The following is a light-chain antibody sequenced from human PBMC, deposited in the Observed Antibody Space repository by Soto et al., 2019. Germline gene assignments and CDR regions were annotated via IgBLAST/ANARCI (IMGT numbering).Light chain of an antibody. Sequence: QSALTQPASVSGSPGQSITISCTGTSSDVGGYNYVSWYQQHPVKAPKLMIYDVSNRPSGVSTRFSGSKPGNTASLTISGLQAEDEADYYCSSYTSISTPHVFGTGTKLTVL. CDR2: DVS. CDR1: SSDVGGYNY. J-gene: IGLJ1*01. V-gene: IGLV2-14*01. CDR3: SSYTSISTPHV.